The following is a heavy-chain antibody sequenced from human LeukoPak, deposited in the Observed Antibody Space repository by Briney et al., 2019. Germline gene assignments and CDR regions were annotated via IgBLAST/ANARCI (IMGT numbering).Heavy chain of an antibody. CDR3: ARRSGYSSSWRGYYYYMDV. J-gene: IGHJ6*03. Sequence: ASETLSLTCAAYGGSFSGYYWSWIRQPPGKGLEWIGEINHSGSTNYNPSLKSRVTISVDTSKNQFSLKLSSVTAADTAVYYCARRSGYSSSWRGYYYYMDVWGKGTTVTVSS. CDR1: GGSFSGYY. D-gene: IGHD6-13*01. CDR2: INHSGST. V-gene: IGHV4-34*01.